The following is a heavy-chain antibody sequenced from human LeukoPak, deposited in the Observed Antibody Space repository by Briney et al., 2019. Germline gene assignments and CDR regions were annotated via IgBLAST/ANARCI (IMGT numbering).Heavy chain of an antibody. CDR3: ARDAAGVGATNAFDI. J-gene: IGHJ3*02. Sequence: GGSLRLSCAVSGFTFSSYSMNWVRQAPGKGLEWVSLISSSSNYIYYADSVKGRFTITRDNAKNSLYLQMNSLRAEDTAVYYCARDAAGVGATNAFDIWGQGTMVTVSS. CDR2: ISSSSNYI. D-gene: IGHD5-12*01. V-gene: IGHV3-21*01. CDR1: GFTFSSYS.